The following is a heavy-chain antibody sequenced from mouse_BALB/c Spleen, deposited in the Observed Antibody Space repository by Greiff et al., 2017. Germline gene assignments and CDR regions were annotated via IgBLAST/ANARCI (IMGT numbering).Heavy chain of an antibody. CDR3: AGSTAGVGGGY. D-gene: IGHD1-1*01. CDR1: GFNINDSY. J-gene: IGHJ2*01. V-gene: IGHV14-3*02. Sequence: VQLQQSGAELVKPGASVKLSCTASGFNINDSYMHWVKQRPEQGLEWIGRIDPANGNTKYDPKFQGKATITADTSSNTAYLQLSSLTSEDTAVYSCAGSTAGVGGGYWGQGTTLTVSS. CDR2: IDPANGNT.